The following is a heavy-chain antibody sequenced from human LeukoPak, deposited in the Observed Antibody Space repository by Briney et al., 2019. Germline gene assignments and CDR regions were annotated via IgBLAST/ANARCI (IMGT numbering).Heavy chain of an antibody. CDR2: IFASGGAA. CDR1: GFTFSTYA. V-gene: IGHV3-23*01. J-gene: IGHJ4*02. Sequence: GGSLRLSCAASGFTFSTYAMSWVRQAPGKGLEWVSSIFASGGAAYYADSVKGRCTISRDNSKNTLYLQMNSLRAEDTAVYYCEKDLEYTYYFDSWGQGTLLTVSS. CDR3: EKDLEYTYYFDS. D-gene: IGHD3-3*01.